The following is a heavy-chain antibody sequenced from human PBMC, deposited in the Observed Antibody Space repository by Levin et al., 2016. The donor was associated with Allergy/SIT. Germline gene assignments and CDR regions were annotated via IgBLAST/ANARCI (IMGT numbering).Heavy chain of an antibody. J-gene: IGHJ6*02. Sequence: WIRQPPGKGLEWVSAISGSGGSTYYADSVKGRFTISRDNSKNTPYLQMNSLRAEDTAVYYCAKYSGSYYAYYYYGMDVWGQGTTVTVSS. CDR3: AKYSGSYYAYYYYGMDV. V-gene: IGHV3-23*01. CDR2: ISGSGGST. D-gene: IGHD1-26*01.